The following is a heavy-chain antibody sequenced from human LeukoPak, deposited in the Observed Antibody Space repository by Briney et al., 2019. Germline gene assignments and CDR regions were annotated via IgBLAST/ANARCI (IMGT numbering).Heavy chain of an antibody. Sequence: SAGSLRLSCAASGFTFSSYAMSWVRQAPGKGLEWVSAISASGGSTYYADSLKGRFTISRDNSKSTLYLQMNSLRAEDTAVYYCAKAYSGSYVIDYWGQGTLVTVSS. CDR2: ISASGGST. J-gene: IGHJ4*02. V-gene: IGHV3-23*01. D-gene: IGHD1-26*01. CDR3: AKAYSGSYVIDY. CDR1: GFTFSSYA.